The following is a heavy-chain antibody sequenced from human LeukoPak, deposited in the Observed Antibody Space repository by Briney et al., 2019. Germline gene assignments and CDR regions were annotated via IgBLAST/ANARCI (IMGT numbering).Heavy chain of an antibody. CDR3: ARLNGGY. CDR2: INYSGST. Sequence: SETLSLTCTVSGGSISNYYWSWIRQPPGRGLEWIGYINYSGSTNYNPSLKNRVTISVDTSKNQFSLKVTSGTAADTAVYYCARLNGGYWGQGTLVIVSS. D-gene: IGHD1-1*01. J-gene: IGHJ4*02. CDR1: GGSISNYY. V-gene: IGHV4-59*08.